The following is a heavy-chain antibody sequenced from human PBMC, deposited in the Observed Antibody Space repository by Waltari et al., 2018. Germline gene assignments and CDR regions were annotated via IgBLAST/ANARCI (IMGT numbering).Heavy chain of an antibody. CDR1: GYIFTDFN. CDR2: INPDSGGT. CDR3: ARKGRASSDPFDH. V-gene: IGHV1-2*02. J-gene: IGHJ4*02. D-gene: IGHD3-10*01. Sequence: QVHLAQSGPEVKKPGASVTVSCKTSGYIFTDFNVHWVRQAPGQGLEWMGWINPDSGGTLYAQNFQGRVTMTRDTSVTTVYMELTSLKSDDTAVYSCARKGRASSDPFDHWGKGTLVTVSS.